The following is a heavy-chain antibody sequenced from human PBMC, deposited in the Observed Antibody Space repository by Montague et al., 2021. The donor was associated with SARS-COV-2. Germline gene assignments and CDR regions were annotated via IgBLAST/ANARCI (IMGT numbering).Heavy chain of an antibody. CDR2: ISGSGGRT. CDR1: EFTFSSYA. CDR3: AKAALGSSSYFDY. Sequence: SLRLSCAASEFTFSSYAMSWVRQAPGKGLEWVSAISGSGGRTYYADSVKGRFTLSRDNSENTLHLQMNSLRAEDTAVYYCAKAALGSSSYFDYWGQGTLVTVSS. D-gene: IGHD6-13*01. V-gene: IGHV3-23*01. J-gene: IGHJ4*02.